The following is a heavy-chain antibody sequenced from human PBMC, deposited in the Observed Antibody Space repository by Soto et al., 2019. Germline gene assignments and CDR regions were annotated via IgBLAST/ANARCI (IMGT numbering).Heavy chain of an antibody. J-gene: IGHJ4*02. D-gene: IGHD1-26*01. CDR1: GRTFLISA. Sequence: QVQLVQSGAEVKTPGSSVRVSCKTAGRTFLISAIACVRQAPGQGLEWLGGTIPILGTIHIAQNFQGRVNFTADRSTSTCYMDVSRLRSEDTATYFCARGKEWEQPTSQYYFDYWGQG. CDR2: TIPILGTI. V-gene: IGHV1-69*06. CDR3: ARGKEWEQPTSQYYFDY.